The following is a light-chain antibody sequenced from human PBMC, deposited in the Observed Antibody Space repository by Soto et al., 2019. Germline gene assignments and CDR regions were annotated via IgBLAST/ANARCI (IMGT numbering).Light chain of an antibody. CDR1: QSISSY. CDR2: AAS. V-gene: IGKV1-33*01. CDR3: QQYDNVSLT. J-gene: IGKJ4*01. Sequence: IQMTQSPSSLSASVGDRVTITCRASQSISSYLNWYQQKPGKAPKLLIYAASSLQSGVPSRFSGGGSGTDFTFTISSLQPEDVATYYCQQYDNVSLTFGGGTKVDIK.